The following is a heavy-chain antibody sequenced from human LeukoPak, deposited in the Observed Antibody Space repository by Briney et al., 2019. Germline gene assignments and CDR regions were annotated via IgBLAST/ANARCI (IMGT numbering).Heavy chain of an antibody. CDR3: ARGGTSYYDSSGSFNRWFDP. CDR2: INHSGST. D-gene: IGHD3-22*01. V-gene: IGHV4-34*01. Sequence: SETLSLTCAVYGVSFSGYYWSWIRQPPGKGLEWIGEINHSGSTNYNLSLKSRVTISVDTSKNQFSLKLSSVTAADTAVYYCARGGTSYYDSSGSFNRWFDPWGQGTLVTVSS. CDR1: GVSFSGYY. J-gene: IGHJ5*02.